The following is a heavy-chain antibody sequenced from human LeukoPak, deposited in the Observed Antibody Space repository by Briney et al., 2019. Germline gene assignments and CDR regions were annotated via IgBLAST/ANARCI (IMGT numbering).Heavy chain of an antibody. CDR3: ARGPRVLYYYDSSGYYGYFDY. CDR2: INWNGGST. V-gene: IGHV3-20*04. D-gene: IGHD3-22*01. CDR1: GFTFSSYW. Sequence: GGSLRLSCAASGFTFSSYWMHWVRQAPGKGLEWVSGINWNGGSTGYADSVKGRFTISRDNAKNSLYLQMNSLRAEDTALYYCARGPRVLYYYDSSGYYGYFDYWGQGTLVTVSS. J-gene: IGHJ4*02.